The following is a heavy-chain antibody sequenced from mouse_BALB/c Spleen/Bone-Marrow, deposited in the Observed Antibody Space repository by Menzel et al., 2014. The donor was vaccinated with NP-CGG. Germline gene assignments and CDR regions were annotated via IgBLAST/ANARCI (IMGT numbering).Heavy chain of an antibody. CDR2: INPYNGGT. D-gene: IGHD2-4*01. CDR1: GYSFTGYT. CDR3: ARRDYYDYAWFAY. V-gene: IGHV1-18*01. J-gene: IGHJ3*01. Sequence: VHVKQSGPALVKPGASMKISCKASGYSFTGYTMNWVKQSHGKNLEWIGLINPYNGGTTHNQKFKGKATLTVDKSSSTAYMELLSLTSEDSAVYYCARRDYYDYAWFAYWGQGALVTVSA.